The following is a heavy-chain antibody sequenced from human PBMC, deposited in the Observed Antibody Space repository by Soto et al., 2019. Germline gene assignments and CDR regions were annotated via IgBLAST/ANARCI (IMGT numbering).Heavy chain of an antibody. CDR3: ATDTSITMVRTPQAVAFDI. V-gene: IGHV3-30-3*01. CDR1: CFTFSSYA. J-gene: IGHJ3*02. Sequence: MRSAAITCFTFSSYAMHYVGDVPGKGLGWVAVISYDGSNKYYADSVKGRFTISRDNSKNTLYLQMNSLRAEDTAVYYCATDTSITMVRTPQAVAFDIWGQGTMVTVSS. CDR2: ISYDGSNK. D-gene: IGHD3-10*01.